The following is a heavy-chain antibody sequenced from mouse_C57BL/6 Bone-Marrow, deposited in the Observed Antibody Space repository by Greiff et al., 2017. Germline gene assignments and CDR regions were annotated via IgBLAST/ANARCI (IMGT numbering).Heavy chain of an antibody. Sequence: QVQLQQSGPELVKPGASVKISCKASGYAFSSSWMNWVKQRPGKGLEWIGRIYPGDGDTNYNVKFKGKATLTADKSSSTAYMQLSSLTSEDSAVYFCATFYYGRPYWGQGTLVTVSA. V-gene: IGHV1-82*01. J-gene: IGHJ3*01. CDR3: ATFYYGRPY. CDR2: IYPGDGDT. D-gene: IGHD1-1*01. CDR1: GYAFSSSW.